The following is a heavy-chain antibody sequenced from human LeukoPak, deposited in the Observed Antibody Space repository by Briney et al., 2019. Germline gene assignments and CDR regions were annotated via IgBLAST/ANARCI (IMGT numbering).Heavy chain of an antibody. CDR3: ARHWGVGWQQLVVRAWFDP. CDR2: INHSGST. CDR1: GGSFSGYY. Sequence: PSETLSLTCAVYGGSFSGYYWSWIRQPPGKGLEWIGEINHSGSTNYNPSLKSRVTISVDTSKNQFSLKLSPVTAADTAVYYCARHWGVGWQQLVVRAWFDPWGQGTLVTVSS. J-gene: IGHJ5*02. D-gene: IGHD6-13*01. V-gene: IGHV4-34*01.